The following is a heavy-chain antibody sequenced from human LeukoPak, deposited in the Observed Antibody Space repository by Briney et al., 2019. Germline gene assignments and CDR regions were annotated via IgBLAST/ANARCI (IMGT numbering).Heavy chain of an antibody. Sequence: GGSLRLSCAASGFTFSNYWMHWVRQAPGKGLVWVSRINSDGSNTNYADSVKGRFTISRDNAKNTLYLQMNSLRAEDTAVYYCAREVAGTWFDPWGQGTLVTVSS. D-gene: IGHD6-19*01. J-gene: IGHJ5*02. CDR1: GFTFSNYW. CDR3: AREVAGTWFDP. CDR2: INSDGSNT. V-gene: IGHV3-74*01.